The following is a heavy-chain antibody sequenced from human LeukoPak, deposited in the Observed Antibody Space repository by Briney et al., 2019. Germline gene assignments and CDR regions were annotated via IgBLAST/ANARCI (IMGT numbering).Heavy chain of an antibody. CDR3: ARCGPEWFGKSRVDY. Sequence: GGSLRLSCAASAFTFSSYWMSWVRQAPGKGLEWVANIKQDGSEKYYVDSVKGRFTISRDNAKNSLYLQMNSLRAEDTAVYYCARCGPEWFGKSRVDYWGQGTLVTVSS. J-gene: IGHJ4*02. V-gene: IGHV3-7*05. D-gene: IGHD3-10*01. CDR1: AFTFSSYW. CDR2: IKQDGSEK.